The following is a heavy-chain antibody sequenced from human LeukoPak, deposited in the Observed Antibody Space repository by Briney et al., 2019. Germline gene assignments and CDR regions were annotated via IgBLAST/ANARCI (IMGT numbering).Heavy chain of an antibody. CDR1: GYTFTTYS. D-gene: IGHD2-2*01. J-gene: IGHJ1*01. CDR2: ISVNNGGT. V-gene: IGHV1-18*01. CDR3: ATATQPRGYFLH. Sequence: GASVKVSCKASGYTFTTYSLAWVRQAPGQSLEWMGWISVNNGGTNYAQSFQDRVTLTRDTSTNTAYLELRSLRSDDTAITYCATATQPRGYFLHWGQGTLVTVPS.